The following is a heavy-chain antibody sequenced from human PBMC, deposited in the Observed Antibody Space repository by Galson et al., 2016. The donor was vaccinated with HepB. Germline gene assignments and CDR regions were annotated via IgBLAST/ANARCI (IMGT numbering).Heavy chain of an antibody. CDR1: GYSFTNYG. D-gene: IGHD6-6*01. Sequence: SVKVSCKASGYSFTNYGITWVRQAPGQGLEWLGWISSNDGRTKITEKLQGRVSMTTDTYTATAYMELRSLTSGDTAVYYCARDLGVSSITARSGLDPWGQGTLVTVSS. J-gene: IGHJ5*02. CDR3: ARDLGVSSITARSGLDP. CDR2: ISSNDGRT. V-gene: IGHV1-18*04.